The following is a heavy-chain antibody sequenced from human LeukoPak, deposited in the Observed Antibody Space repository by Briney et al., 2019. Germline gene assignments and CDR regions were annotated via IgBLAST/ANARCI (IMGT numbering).Heavy chain of an antibody. CDR1: GFTFSSYG. Sequence: GGSLRLSCAASGFTFSSYGIHWVSHYPGKGLEWVAVVSYLGDDQFYAESVKGRFTISRDNSKKTVFLLMNSLRGEDTAIYYCAKDRSSGPHYYYGMDVWGRGTTVIVSS. CDR2: VSYLGDDQ. D-gene: IGHD3-22*01. CDR3: AKDRSSGPHYYYGMDV. J-gene: IGHJ6*02. V-gene: IGHV3-30*18.